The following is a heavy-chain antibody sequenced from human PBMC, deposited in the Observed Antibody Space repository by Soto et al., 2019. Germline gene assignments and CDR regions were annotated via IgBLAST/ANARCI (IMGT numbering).Heavy chain of an antibody. D-gene: IGHD4-17*01. CDR2: ISGSGDST. CDR3: AKHIGILTGTSDY. V-gene: IGHV3-23*01. Sequence: EVQLLESGGGLVQPGGSLRLSCAASGFTFSSYGMSWVRQAPGKGLEWVSVISGSGDSTYYADSVKGRFTISRDNSKNTLYLQMNSLRDEDTAVYYCAKHIGILTGTSDYWGQGTLVTVSS. J-gene: IGHJ4*02. CDR1: GFTFSSYG.